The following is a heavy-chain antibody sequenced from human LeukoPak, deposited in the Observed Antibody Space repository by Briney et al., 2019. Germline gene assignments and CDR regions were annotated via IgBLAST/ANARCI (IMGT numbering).Heavy chain of an antibody. CDR2: ISGSGDST. CDR3: AKGGGSYFRRVTYYYYYMDV. D-gene: IGHD1-26*01. V-gene: IGHV3-23*01. Sequence: GGSLRLSCEVSEFALERYTMSWVRQAPGKGLQWVSGISGSGDSTYYADSVNGRFTISRDNSKNTLYLQMISLRAEDTAVYYCAKGGGSYFRRVTYYYYYMDVWGKGTTVTVSS. CDR1: EFALERYT. J-gene: IGHJ6*03.